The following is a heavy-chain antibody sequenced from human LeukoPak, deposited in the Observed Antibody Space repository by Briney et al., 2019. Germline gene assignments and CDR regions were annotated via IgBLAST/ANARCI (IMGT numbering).Heavy chain of an antibody. CDR2: INPNSGGT. D-gene: IGHD2-2*01. CDR1: GYTFTDHY. CDR3: AREVVPAAMSSRRVNWFDP. Sequence: GASVKVSCKASGYTFTDHYIHWVRQAPGQGLEWMGWINPNSGGTNYALKFQGRVTMTRDKSISTAYMELSRLRSEDTAVYYCAREVVPAAMSSRRVNWFDPWGQGTLVTVSS. V-gene: IGHV1-2*02. J-gene: IGHJ5*02.